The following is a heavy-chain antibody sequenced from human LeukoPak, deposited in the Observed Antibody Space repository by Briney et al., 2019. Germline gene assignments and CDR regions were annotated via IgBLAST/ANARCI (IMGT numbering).Heavy chain of an antibody. D-gene: IGHD2-2*01. CDR1: GFTFSSYA. J-gene: IGHJ4*02. CDR3: ARDGGSTSSDY. Sequence: HSGGSLRLSCAASGFTFSSYAMSWVRQAPWKGLEWVSAISGSGGSTYYADSVKGRFTISRDNAKNSLYLQMNSLRAEDTAVYYCARDGGSTSSDYWGQGTLVTVSS. V-gene: IGHV3-23*01. CDR2: ISGSGGST.